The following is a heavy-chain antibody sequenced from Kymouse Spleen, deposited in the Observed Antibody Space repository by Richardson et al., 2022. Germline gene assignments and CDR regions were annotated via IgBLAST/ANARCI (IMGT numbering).Heavy chain of an antibody. J-gene: IGHJ6*02. V-gene: IGHV3-30*18. CDR1: GFTFSSYG. Sequence: QVQLVESGGGVVQPGRSLRLSCAASGFTFSSYGMHWVRQAPGKGLEWVAVISYDGSNKYYADSVKGRFTISRDNSKNTLYLQMNSLRAEDTAVYYCAKQAVGAWRYYYYGMDVWGQGTTVTVSS. D-gene: IGHD1-26*01. CDR3: AKQAVGAWRYYYYGMDV. CDR2: ISYDGSNK.